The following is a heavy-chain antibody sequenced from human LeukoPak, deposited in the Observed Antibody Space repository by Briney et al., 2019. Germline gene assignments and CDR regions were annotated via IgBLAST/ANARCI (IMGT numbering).Heavy chain of an antibody. Sequence: GGSLRLSCAASGFTFSSYSMNWVRQAPGKGLEWVSSISSSSSYIYYADSVKGLFTISRDNAKNSLYLQMNSLRAEDTAVYYCARVGAYYYDSSGYPSAFDIWGQGTMVTVSS. CDR2: ISSSSSYI. D-gene: IGHD3-22*01. CDR1: GFTFSSYS. CDR3: ARVGAYYYDSSGYPSAFDI. V-gene: IGHV3-21*01. J-gene: IGHJ3*02.